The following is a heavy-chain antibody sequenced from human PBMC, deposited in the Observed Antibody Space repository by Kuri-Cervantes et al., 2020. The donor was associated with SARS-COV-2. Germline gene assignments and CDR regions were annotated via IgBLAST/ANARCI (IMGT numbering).Heavy chain of an antibody. CDR1: GFTFDDYG. CDR2: INWSDTST. J-gene: IGHJ5*02. CDR3: ARGAHYYDSSSYPEWFDP. D-gene: IGHD3-22*01. V-gene: IGHV3-20*01. Sequence: GESLKISCAAPGFTFDDYGMSWVRQAPGKGLEWVSGINWSDTSTGYADSVKGRFTISRDNAKNSVYLQMNSLRAEDTALYHCARGAHYYDSSSYPEWFDPWGQGTLVTVSS.